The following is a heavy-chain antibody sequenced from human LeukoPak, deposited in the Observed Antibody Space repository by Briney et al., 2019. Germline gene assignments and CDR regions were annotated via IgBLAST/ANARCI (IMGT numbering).Heavy chain of an antibody. D-gene: IGHD2-2*02. CDR1: GFTFSSNW. J-gene: IGHJ4*02. CDR2: IKQDGSEK. Sequence: GGSLRLSCAASGFTFSSNWMSWVRQAPGKGLEWVANIKQDGSEKYYVDSVKGRFTISRDNDKNSLYLQMNILRAEDTAVYYCARAPDIRTYFDYWGQGTLVTVSS. V-gene: IGHV3-7*04. CDR3: ARAPDIRTYFDY.